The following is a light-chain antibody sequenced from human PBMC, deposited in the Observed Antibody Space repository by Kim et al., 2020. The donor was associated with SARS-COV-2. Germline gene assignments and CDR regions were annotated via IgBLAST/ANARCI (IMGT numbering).Light chain of an antibody. CDR2: GAS. CDR1: QSVSSSY. V-gene: IGKV3-20*01. J-gene: IGKJ5*01. Sequence: SPGERAILSCRASQSVSSSYLACYQHKPGQSPRLLIHGASSRATGVPDRFRGCGSGTDFTLTITRLEPEDFAVYYCQQYGRSPTTFGQGTRLEIK. CDR3: QQYGRSPTT.